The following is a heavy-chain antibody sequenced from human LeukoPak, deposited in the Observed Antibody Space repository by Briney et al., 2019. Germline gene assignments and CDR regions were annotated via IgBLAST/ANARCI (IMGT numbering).Heavy chain of an antibody. CDR3: ARETISGWNYFDY. D-gene: IGHD6-19*01. CDR2: IIPIFGTA. CDR1: GGAFSGYA. J-gene: IGHJ4*02. V-gene: IGHV1-69*13. Sequence: ASVKVSCKASGGAFSGYAISWVRQAPGQGLEWMGGIIPIFGTANYAQKFQGRVTITADESTSTAYMELSSLRSEDTAVYYCARETISGWNYFDYWGQGTLVTVSS.